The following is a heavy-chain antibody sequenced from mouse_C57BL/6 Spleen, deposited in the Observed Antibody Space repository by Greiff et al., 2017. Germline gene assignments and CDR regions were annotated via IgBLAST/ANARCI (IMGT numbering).Heavy chain of an antibody. CDR3: ARRFAY. J-gene: IGHJ3*01. CDR1: GYTFTSYW. CDR2: IYPSSGST. Sequence: QVQLQQSGAELVKPGASVKMSCKASGYTFTSYWISWVKQRPGQGLAWIGDIYPSSGSTNYNEKFKSKATLTVDTSSSTAYMYLSSLTSEDSTVYYCARRFAYWGQGTLVTVSA. V-gene: IGHV1-55*01.